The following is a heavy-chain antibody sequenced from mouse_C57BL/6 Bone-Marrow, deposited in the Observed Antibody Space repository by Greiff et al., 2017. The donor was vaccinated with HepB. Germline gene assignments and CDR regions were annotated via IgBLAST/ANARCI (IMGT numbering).Heavy chain of an antibody. Sequence: EVQLQQSGPGMVKPSQSLSLTCTVTGYSITSGYDWHWIRHFPGNKLEWMGYISYSGSTNYNPSLKSRISITHDTSKNHFFLKLNSVTTEDTATYYCARAHYYGSKDWYFGVWGTGTTVTVSS. CDR1: GYSITSGYD. V-gene: IGHV3-1*01. D-gene: IGHD1-1*01. CDR3: ARAHYYGSKDWYFGV. J-gene: IGHJ1*03. CDR2: ISYSGST.